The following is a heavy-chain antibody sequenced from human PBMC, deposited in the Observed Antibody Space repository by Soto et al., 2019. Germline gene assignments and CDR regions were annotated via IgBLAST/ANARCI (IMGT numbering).Heavy chain of an antibody. CDR2: VWYDGSNK. CDR3: ARVGYCTSTSSNCPFES. CDR1: GFIFRSYG. Sequence: QELLVESGGGVVQPGTSLRLSCETSGFIFRSYGMHWVRQAPGKGLEWVAVVWYDGSNKEYGESVKGRFTISRDNSKNTLYLQMNNLRADDTAVYCCARVGYCTSTSSNCPFESWGQGTLVTVSS. V-gene: IGHV3-33*03. D-gene: IGHD2-2*01. J-gene: IGHJ4*02.